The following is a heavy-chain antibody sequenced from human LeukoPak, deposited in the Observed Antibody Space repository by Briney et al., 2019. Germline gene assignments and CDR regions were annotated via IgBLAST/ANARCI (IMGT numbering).Heavy chain of an antibody. CDR1: GYTLTELS. Sequence: ASVKVSCKVSGYTLTELSMHRVRQAPGKGLEWMGGFDPEDGETIYAHRFQGRVTMTEDTSTDTAYMELSSLRSEDTAVYYCATDLGYCSSTSCYSIGWGQGTLVTVSS. J-gene: IGHJ4*02. CDR3: ATDLGYCSSTSCYSIG. D-gene: IGHD2-2*01. CDR2: FDPEDGET. V-gene: IGHV1-24*01.